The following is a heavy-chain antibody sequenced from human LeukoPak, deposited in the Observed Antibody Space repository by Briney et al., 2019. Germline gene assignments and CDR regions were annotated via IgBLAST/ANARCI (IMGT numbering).Heavy chain of an antibody. CDR3: ARWVSQYYFDY. D-gene: IGHD2-21*01. Sequence: GGSLRLSCEASGFTLSYYWMSWVRQAPGKGLEWVANINQDGSEKYFVDSVKGRFTISRDNAQNSVFLQMDSLRVDDTAVYYCARWVSQYYFDYWGQGTHVTVSS. CDR1: GFTLSYYW. CDR2: INQDGSEK. V-gene: IGHV3-7*01. J-gene: IGHJ4*02.